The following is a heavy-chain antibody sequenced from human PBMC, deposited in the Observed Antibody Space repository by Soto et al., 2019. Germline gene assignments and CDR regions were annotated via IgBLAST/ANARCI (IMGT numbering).Heavy chain of an antibody. J-gene: IGHJ4*02. V-gene: IGHV5-51*01. CDR2: IYPGHSET. CDR1: GYSFTSYW. CDR3: GRPDSSGYLPGY. D-gene: IGHD3-22*01. Sequence: PGESLKISCKGSGYSFTSYWIGWVRKLGGKGLEWMGIIYPGHSETRYSPSFQGEVINSAEKSISTAYLDGRSLKAADTALYYCGRPDSSGYLPGYWGQGTLVTVSS.